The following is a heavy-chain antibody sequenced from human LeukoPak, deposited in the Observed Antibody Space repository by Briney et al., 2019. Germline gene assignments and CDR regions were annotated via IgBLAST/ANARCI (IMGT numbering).Heavy chain of an antibody. CDR2: ISGSGGST. Sequence: GGSLRLSCAASGFTFSTYAMSWVRQAPGKGLEWVSGISGSGGSTYYADSVKGRFTISRDNSKNTLYLQMNSLRAEDTAVYYCAKDDDYVWGSYRKEDYFDYWGQGALVTVSS. J-gene: IGHJ4*02. D-gene: IGHD3-16*02. V-gene: IGHV3-23*01. CDR1: GFTFSTYA. CDR3: AKDDDYVWGSYRKEDYFDY.